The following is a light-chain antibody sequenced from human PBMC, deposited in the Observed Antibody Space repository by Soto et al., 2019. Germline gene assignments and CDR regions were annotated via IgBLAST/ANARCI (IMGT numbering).Light chain of an antibody. Sequence: DIQMTQSPSSLSAPVGDRVTITCRASQSISSYLNWYQQKPGNAPRLLIYAASSLQSGVPSRFSGSGAGTDFTLTISSLQPEDFATYYCQQSYLIPYTFGQGTTLEIK. V-gene: IGKV1-39*01. CDR2: AAS. CDR3: QQSYLIPYT. J-gene: IGKJ2*01. CDR1: QSISSY.